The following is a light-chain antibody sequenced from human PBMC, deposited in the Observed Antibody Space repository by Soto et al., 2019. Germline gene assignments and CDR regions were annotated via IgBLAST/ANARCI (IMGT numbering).Light chain of an antibody. CDR3: SSYTNINTRACV. CDR1: TSDVGGYNY. Sequence: QSALTQPRSVSASPGQSVTISCTGTTSDVGGYNYVSWYQQHPGKAPKLIIYEVTDRPSGVSNRFSGSKSGNTASLTISGLQAEDEAEYYCSSYTNINTRACVFGTGTKLTVL. CDR2: EVT. V-gene: IGLV2-14*01. J-gene: IGLJ1*01.